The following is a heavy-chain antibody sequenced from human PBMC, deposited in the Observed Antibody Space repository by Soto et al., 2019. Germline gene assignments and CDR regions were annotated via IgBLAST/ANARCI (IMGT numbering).Heavy chain of an antibody. D-gene: IGHD1-26*01. CDR3: AREGGATTSPFDY. J-gene: IGHJ4*02. Sequence: SETLSLTCTVSGGSISNYYWSWIRQPPGKGLEWIGYIYYSGSTNYNPSLKSRVTISVDTSKNQFSLKLSSVTAADTAVYYCAREGGATTSPFDYWGQGTLVTVSS. CDR1: GGSISNYY. V-gene: IGHV4-59*01. CDR2: IYYSGST.